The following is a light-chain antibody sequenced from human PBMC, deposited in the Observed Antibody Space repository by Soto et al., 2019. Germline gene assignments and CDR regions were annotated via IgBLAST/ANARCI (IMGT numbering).Light chain of an antibody. J-gene: IGLJ2*01. CDR3: SSDTSSSTLLV. Sequence: QSALTQPASVSGSPGQSITISCSGTSSDVGGYNFVSWYQHHTGKAPKLMIYEVSNRPSGVSNRFSGSKSGNTASLTISGLQAEDEADYYCSSDTSSSTLLVFGGGTKLTVL. CDR2: EVS. V-gene: IGLV2-14*01. CDR1: SSDVGGYNF.